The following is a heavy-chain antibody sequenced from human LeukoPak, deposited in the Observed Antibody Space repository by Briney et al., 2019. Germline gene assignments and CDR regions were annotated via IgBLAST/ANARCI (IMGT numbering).Heavy chain of an antibody. J-gene: IGHJ4*02. D-gene: IGHD2-15*01. CDR3: ARDDCSCSSCYRT. CDR2: INPNSGGT. V-gene: IGHV1-2*02. Sequence: ASVKVSCKASGYTFTVYYIHWVRQAPGQGPEWMGWINPNSGGTKYAEKFQGRVTMTRDTSISTAYMEVGRLTSDDTAVYYCARDDCSCSSCYRTWGQGTLVTVSS. CDR1: GYTFTVYY.